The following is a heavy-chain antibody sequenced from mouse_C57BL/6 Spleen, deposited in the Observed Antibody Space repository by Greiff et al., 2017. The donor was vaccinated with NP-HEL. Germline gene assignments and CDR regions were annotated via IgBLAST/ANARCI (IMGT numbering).Heavy chain of an antibody. V-gene: IGHV1-81*01. Sequence: VQLQQSGAELARPGASVKLSCKASGYTFTSYGISWVKQRTGQGLEWIGEIYPRSGNTYYNEKFKGKATLTADKSSSTAYMELRSLTSEDSAVYFCARGGVITTVVPHWYFDVWGTGTTVTVSS. CDR3: ARGGVITTVVPHWYFDV. D-gene: IGHD1-1*01. CDR1: GYTFTSYG. CDR2: IYPRSGNT. J-gene: IGHJ1*03.